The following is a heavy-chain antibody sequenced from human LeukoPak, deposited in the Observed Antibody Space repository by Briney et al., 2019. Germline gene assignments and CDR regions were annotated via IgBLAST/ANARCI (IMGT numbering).Heavy chain of an antibody. J-gene: IGHJ4*02. CDR2: IRGSGDST. CDR3: ARDSPPDY. Sequence: GGSLRLSCAASGFTFSSYAMNWVRQAPGKGLEWVSVIRGSGDSTYYADSVKGRFTISRDNSKNTLYLQMNSLRAEDTAVYYCARDSPPDYWGQGTLVTVSS. V-gene: IGHV3-23*01. CDR1: GFTFSSYA.